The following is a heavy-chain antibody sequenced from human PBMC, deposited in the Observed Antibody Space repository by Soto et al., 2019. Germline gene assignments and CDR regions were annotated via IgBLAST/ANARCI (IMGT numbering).Heavy chain of an antibody. D-gene: IGHD6-13*01. J-gene: IGHJ6*03. V-gene: IGHV3-23*01. CDR3: AKIIGMDAAAGTAGEYYYMDV. Sequence: GGSLRLSCAASGFTFSSYAMSWVRQAPGKGLEWVSAISGSGGSTYYADSVKGRFTISRDNSKNTLYLQMNSLRAEDTAVYYCAKIIGMDAAAGTAGEYYYMDVWDKGTTVTVSS. CDR2: ISGSGGST. CDR1: GFTFSSYA.